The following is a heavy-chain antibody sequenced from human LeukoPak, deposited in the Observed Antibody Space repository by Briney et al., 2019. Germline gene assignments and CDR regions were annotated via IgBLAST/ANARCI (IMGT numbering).Heavy chain of an antibody. Sequence: GGSLRLSCAASGFTFSSYGMSWVRQAPGKGLEWVSGIRGSGDITFYADSVKGRFTISRDNSKNTLYLQMNSLRAEDTAVYFCARVAAGGKGFDYWGQGILVTVSS. J-gene: IGHJ4*02. D-gene: IGHD6-13*01. CDR1: GFTFSSYG. CDR3: ARVAAGGKGFDY. V-gene: IGHV3-23*01. CDR2: IRGSGDIT.